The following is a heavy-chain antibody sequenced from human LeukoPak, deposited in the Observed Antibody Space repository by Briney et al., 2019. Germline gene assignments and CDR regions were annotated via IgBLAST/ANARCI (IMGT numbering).Heavy chain of an antibody. CDR3: AKAPMVRGVIWFDY. Sequence: GGSLRLSCAASGFTFSSYAMSWVRQAPGKGLEWVSAISGSGGSTYYADSVKGRSTISRDNSKNTLYLQMNSLRAEDTAVYYCAKAPMVRGVIWFDYWGQGTLVTVSS. V-gene: IGHV3-23*01. J-gene: IGHJ4*02. CDR2: ISGSGGST. CDR1: GFTFSSYA. D-gene: IGHD3-10*01.